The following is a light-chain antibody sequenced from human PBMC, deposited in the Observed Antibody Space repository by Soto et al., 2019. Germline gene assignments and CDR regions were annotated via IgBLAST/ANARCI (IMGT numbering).Light chain of an antibody. Sequence: QSVLTQPLSASGTPGQRITISYSGSSSNIGDNPVNWYQQLPGAAPKLLIYINDQRPSGVPDRFSGSKSGTLASLAISGLQPEDEADYYCAAWDDSLNALFGTGTKVTVL. CDR1: SSNIGDNP. CDR3: AAWDDSLNAL. V-gene: IGLV1-44*01. J-gene: IGLJ1*01. CDR2: IND.